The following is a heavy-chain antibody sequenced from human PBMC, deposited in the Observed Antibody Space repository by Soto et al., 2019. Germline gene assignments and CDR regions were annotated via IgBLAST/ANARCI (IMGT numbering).Heavy chain of an antibody. D-gene: IGHD6-19*01. CDR3: ARHDMGSNYGWANFQH. CDR1: GVSIRTGHY. Sequence: QLQLQASGPGLVTPSETLSLTCAVSGVSIRTGHYWDWIRQPPGKGLEWIGTIYFGGAVYYNPSLKSRATISMDTSKNQISLQLTSVTAADTALYYCARHDMGSNYGWANFQHWGQGTRVTVAS. J-gene: IGHJ1*01. V-gene: IGHV4-39*01. CDR2: IYFGGAV.